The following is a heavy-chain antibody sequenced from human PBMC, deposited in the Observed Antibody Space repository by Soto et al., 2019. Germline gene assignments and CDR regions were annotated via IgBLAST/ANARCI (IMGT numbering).Heavy chain of an antibody. CDR2: INPSSSYT. CDR1: GFTFSYHY. J-gene: IGHJ6*02. Sequence: PGGSLRLSCEASGFTFSYHYMSWSRQARGKGPEWISYINPSSSYTDYADSVKGRLTISRDHAENSLYLQMNSRRGEDTALYYCARGHHSMDVWGQGATVTVSS. CDR3: ARGHHSMDV. V-gene: IGHV3-11*06.